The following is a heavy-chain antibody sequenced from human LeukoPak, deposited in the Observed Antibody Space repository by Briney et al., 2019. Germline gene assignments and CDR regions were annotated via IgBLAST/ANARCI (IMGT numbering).Heavy chain of an antibody. CDR3: ARDGGDIPPLDS. CDR2: INPSGGST. CDR1: GYTFTSYY. J-gene: IGHJ4*02. V-gene: IGHV1-46*01. Sequence: ASVKVSCKASGYTFTSYYMHWVRQAPGQGLEWMGIINPSGGSTSYAQKFQGRVTITRDMSTSTVYMELSSLRSEDTAVYYCARDGGDIPPLDSGGQGPLAPVSP. D-gene: IGHD2-21*01.